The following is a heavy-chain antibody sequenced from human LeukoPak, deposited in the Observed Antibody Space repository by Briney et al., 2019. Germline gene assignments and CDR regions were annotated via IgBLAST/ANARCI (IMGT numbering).Heavy chain of an antibody. CDR1: GGSISSGSYY. J-gene: IGHJ3*02. CDR2: IYTSGST. CDR3: ARVPIVVITSTRAFDI. V-gene: IGHV4-61*02. Sequence: SETLSLTCTVSGGSISSGSYYWSWIRQPAGKGLEWIGRIYTSGSTNYNPSLKSRVTISVDTSKNQFSLRLSSVTAADTAVYYCARVPIVVITSTRAFDIWGQGTMVTVSS. D-gene: IGHD3-22*01.